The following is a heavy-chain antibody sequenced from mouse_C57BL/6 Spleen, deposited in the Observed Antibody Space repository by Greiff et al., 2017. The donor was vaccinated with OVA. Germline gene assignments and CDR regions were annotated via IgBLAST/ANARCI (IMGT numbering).Heavy chain of an antibody. CDR1: GFTFSSYT. Sequence: VQLKESGGGLVKPGGSLKLSCAASGFTFSSYTMSWVRQTPEKRLEWVATISGGGGNTYYPDSVKGRFTISRDNAKNTLYLQMSSLRSEDTALYYCARQVYDGYPYWYFDVWGTGTTVTVSS. CDR2: ISGGGGNT. J-gene: IGHJ1*03. CDR3: ARQVYDGYPYWYFDV. V-gene: IGHV5-9*01. D-gene: IGHD2-3*01.